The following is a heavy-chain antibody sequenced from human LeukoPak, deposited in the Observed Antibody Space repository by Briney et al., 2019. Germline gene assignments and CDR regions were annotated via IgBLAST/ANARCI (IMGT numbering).Heavy chain of an antibody. V-gene: IGHV2-5*01. Sequence: SGPTLVKPTQTLTLTCTFSGFSLSTSGVGVGWIRQPPGKALEWLALIYWNDDKRYSPSLKSRLTITKDTSKNQVVLTMTNMDPVDTATYYCAHSGLGGDYGDYPDFDYWGQGTLVTVSS. J-gene: IGHJ4*02. CDR3: AHSGLGGDYGDYPDFDY. D-gene: IGHD4-17*01. CDR2: IYWNDDK. CDR1: GFSLSTSGVG.